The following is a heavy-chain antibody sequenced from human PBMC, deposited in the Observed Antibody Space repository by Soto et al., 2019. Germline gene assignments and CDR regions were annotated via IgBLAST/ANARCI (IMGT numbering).Heavy chain of an antibody. CDR2: INPANGNT. Sequence: QVQLVQSGAELKKPGASVNISCQASGFTFSDTLINWVRKGPGQRLEWMGWINPANGNTRYSESFQGRVTISSLASASTAYVALSDLASEDTAVYYCARDIVGDGPRANDAFDVGSQGTMITVSS. D-gene: IGHD1-26*01. CDR1: GFTFSDTL. V-gene: IGHV1-3*01. J-gene: IGHJ3*01. CDR3: ARDIVGDGPRANDAFDV.